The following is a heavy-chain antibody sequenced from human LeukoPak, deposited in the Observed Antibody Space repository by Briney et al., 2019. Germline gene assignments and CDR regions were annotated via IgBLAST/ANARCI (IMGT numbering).Heavy chain of an antibody. V-gene: IGHV2-5*02. Sequence: TLSLTCSVSGGSISSSRYYWGWIRQPPGKALEWLALIYWDDDKHYSPSLKSRLTITKDTSKNQVVLTMTNMDPVDTATYYCAHYELGDLGDYYYWGQGTLVTVSS. J-gene: IGHJ4*02. CDR3: AHYELGDLGDYYY. CDR1: GGSISSSRYY. D-gene: IGHD4-17*01. CDR2: IYWDDDK.